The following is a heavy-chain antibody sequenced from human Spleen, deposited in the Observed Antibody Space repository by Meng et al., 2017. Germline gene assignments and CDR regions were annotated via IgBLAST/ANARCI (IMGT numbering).Heavy chain of an antibody. J-gene: IGHJ4*02. Sequence: EVQLVESGGVLVQPGGSLRLSCAASGFTVSSNYMSWVRQAPGKGLEWVSVIYSGGTTYYADSVKGRFTISRDNSKNTLYLQMNSLRAEDTAVYYCAREGVEQQLVRSYWGQGTLVTVSS. CDR1: GFTVSSNY. V-gene: IGHV3-66*01. CDR2: IYSGGTT. D-gene: IGHD6-13*01. CDR3: AREGVEQQLVRSY.